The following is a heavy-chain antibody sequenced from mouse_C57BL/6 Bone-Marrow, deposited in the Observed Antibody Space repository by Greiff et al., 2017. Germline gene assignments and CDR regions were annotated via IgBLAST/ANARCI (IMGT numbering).Heavy chain of an antibody. D-gene: IGHD5-1*01. Sequence: QVQLKESGAELVKPGASVKMSCKASGYTFTTYPIEWMKQNHGKSLEWIGNFHPYNDDTKYNEKFKGKATLTVEKSSNTVYLELSRLTSDDSAVYYCARSSTFFYYFDYWGQDTTLTVSS. CDR2: FHPYNDDT. CDR3: ARSSTFFYYFDY. CDR1: GYTFTTYP. V-gene: IGHV1-47*01. J-gene: IGHJ2*01.